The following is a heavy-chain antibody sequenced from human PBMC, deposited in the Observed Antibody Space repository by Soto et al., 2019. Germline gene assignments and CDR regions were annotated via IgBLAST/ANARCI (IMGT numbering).Heavy chain of an antibody. V-gene: IGHV4-34*01. CDR2: INHSGST. Sequence: SETLSLTCAVYGGSFSGYYWSWIRQPPGKGLEWIGEINHSGSTNYNPSLKSRVTISVATSKNQFSLKLSSVTAADTAVYYCARGRYCSGGSCFRAVVSAFDIWGQGTMVTVSS. CDR1: GGSFSGYY. CDR3: ARGRYCSGGSCFRAVVSAFDI. J-gene: IGHJ3*02. D-gene: IGHD2-15*01.